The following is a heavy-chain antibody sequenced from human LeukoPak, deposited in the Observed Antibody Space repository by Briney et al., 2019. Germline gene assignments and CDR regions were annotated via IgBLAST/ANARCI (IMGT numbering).Heavy chain of an antibody. CDR2: TYYRTKCYS. J-gene: IGHJ4*02. Sequence: SQTLSVTSVIPGDSVSSSIAAWDWIRQSPSRGLEWLGRTYYRTKCYSDYAASVKSRIPINPDTSRNQFSLQLNSVTPEDTAVYYCARGGGYSFDHWGQGTLVTVSS. CDR3: ARGGGYSFDH. CDR1: GDSVSSSIAA. D-gene: IGHD1-26*01. V-gene: IGHV6-1*01.